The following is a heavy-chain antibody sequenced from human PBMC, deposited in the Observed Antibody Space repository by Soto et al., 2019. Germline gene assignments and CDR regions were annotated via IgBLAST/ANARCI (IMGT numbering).Heavy chain of an antibody. D-gene: IGHD5-12*01. CDR3: AKVFPQVATIHNYFDY. CDR1: GFTFSSYA. CDR2: ISGSGGST. V-gene: IGHV3-23*01. Sequence: PGGSLRLSCAASGFTFSSYAMSWVRQAPGKGLEWVSAISGSGGSTYYADSVKGRFTISRDNSKNTLYLQMNSLRAEDTAVYYCAKVFPQVATIHNYFDYWGQGTLVTVSS. J-gene: IGHJ4*02.